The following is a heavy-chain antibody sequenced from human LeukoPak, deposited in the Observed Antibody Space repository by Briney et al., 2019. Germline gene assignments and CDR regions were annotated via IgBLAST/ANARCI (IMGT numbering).Heavy chain of an antibody. V-gene: IGHV4-34*01. CDR1: GGSFSDYY. J-gene: IGHJ4*02. CDR3: ARGSDSSGYYYARLKTNFDY. Sequence: PSETLSLTCAVYGGSFSDYYWSWMPQPPGKGLEWLGEINHSGSTNYNPSRKSRVTISVDTSKNQFSLKLSSVTAAGTAVYYCARGSDSSGYYYARLKTNFDYWGQGTLVTVSS. CDR2: INHSGST. D-gene: IGHD3-22*01.